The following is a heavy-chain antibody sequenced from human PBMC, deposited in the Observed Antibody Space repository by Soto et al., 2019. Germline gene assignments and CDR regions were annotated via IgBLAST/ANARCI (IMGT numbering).Heavy chain of an antibody. CDR2: MSPNSGNT. D-gene: IGHD3-10*01. CDR3: ARYTYGSGSYYSY. CDR1: GYTFTNYD. Sequence: ASVKVSCKASGYTFTNYDINWVRQATGQGLEWMGWMSPNSGNTGYAQKFQGRVSMTRDSSTSTAYMELSSLTSEDTAVYYCARYTYGSGSYYSYWGQGTLVTISS. V-gene: IGHV1-8*01. J-gene: IGHJ4*02.